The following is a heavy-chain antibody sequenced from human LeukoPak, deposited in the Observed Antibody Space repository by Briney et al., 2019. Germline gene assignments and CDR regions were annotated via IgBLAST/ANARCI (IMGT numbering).Heavy chain of an antibody. CDR1: GFSLTALS. V-gene: IGHV1-24*01. J-gene: IGHJ3*02. CDR2: FHPEDGET. Sequence: ASVKVSCKVSGFSLTALSLDWVRQAPGTGLEWMGGFHPEDGETVYAQKFQGRVTMTRDMSTSTVYMELSSLRSEDTAVYYCARDISHDSSGYYYGSAFDIWGQGTMVTVSS. CDR3: ARDISHDSSGYYYGSAFDI. D-gene: IGHD3-22*01.